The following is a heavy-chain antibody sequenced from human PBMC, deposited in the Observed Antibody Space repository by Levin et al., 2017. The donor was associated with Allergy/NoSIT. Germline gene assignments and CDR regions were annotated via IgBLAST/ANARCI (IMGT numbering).Heavy chain of an antibody. CDR3: AKDGGIAARRPKGYFDY. D-gene: IGHD6-6*01. CDR1: GFTFSSYA. V-gene: IGHV3-23*01. J-gene: IGHJ4*02. Sequence: PGGSLRLSCAASGFTFSSYAMSWVRQAPGKGLEWVSAISGSGGSTYYADSVKGRFTISRDNSKNTLYLQMNSLRAEDTAVYYCAKDGGIAARRPKGYFDYWGQGTLVTVSS. CDR2: ISGSGGST.